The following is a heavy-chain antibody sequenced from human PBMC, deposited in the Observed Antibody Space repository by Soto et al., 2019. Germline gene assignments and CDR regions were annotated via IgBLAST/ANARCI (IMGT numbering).Heavy chain of an antibody. J-gene: IGHJ4*02. CDR3: ARRAETNGWNGFGADKYYFDF. CDR2: MNPDTGNS. D-gene: IGHD1-1*01. V-gene: IGHV1-8*01. Sequence: ASVKVSCKASGYTFTSYDIYWVRQATGQGLEWMGWMNPDTGNSGYAQRFQGRVTMTSDTSISTAHMELSSLRSEDTAVYYCARRAETNGWNGFGADKYYFDFWGQGTLVTV. CDR1: GYTFTSYD.